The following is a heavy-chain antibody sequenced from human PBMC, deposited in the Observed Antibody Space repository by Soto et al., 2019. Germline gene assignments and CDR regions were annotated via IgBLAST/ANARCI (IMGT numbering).Heavy chain of an antibody. Sequence: GGSLRLSCAASRFTIRNYGMHWVRQAPGKGLEWVAVVSYDGSNKYYGDSVKGRFTISRDKSKNTVYLRMNSLKLEDTAVYYCAKDRGYDFDPPRYYYSGMDVWGQGTTVTVSS. J-gene: IGHJ6*02. CDR2: VSYDGSNK. D-gene: IGHD5-12*01. V-gene: IGHV3-30*18. CDR3: AKDRGYDFDPPRYYYSGMDV. CDR1: RFTIRNYG.